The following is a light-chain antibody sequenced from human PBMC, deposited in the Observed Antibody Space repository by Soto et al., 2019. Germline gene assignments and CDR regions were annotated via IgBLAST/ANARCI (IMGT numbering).Light chain of an antibody. Sequence: EIVLPPSPATLSLSPVERATLSCRASQSVSSYLAWYQQKPGQAPRLLIYDASNRATGIPARFSGSGSGTDFTLTISSLEPEDFAVYYCQHRYNWLITFGQGTRLEIK. CDR3: QHRYNWLIT. CDR1: QSVSSY. V-gene: IGKV3-11*01. CDR2: DAS. J-gene: IGKJ5*01.